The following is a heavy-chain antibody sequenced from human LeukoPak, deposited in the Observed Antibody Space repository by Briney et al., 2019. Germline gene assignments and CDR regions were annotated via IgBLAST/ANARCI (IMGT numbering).Heavy chain of an antibody. Sequence: GGSLRLSCAASGFTFSNAWMSCVRQAPGKGLEWVGRIKSKTDGGTTDYAAPVKGRFTISRDDSKNTLYLQMNSLKTEDTAVYYCTRENGANRRAFDIWGQGTMVTLSS. CDR3: TRENGANRRAFDI. D-gene: IGHD4/OR15-4a*01. CDR2: IKSKTDGGTT. J-gene: IGHJ3*02. CDR1: GFTFSNAW. V-gene: IGHV3-15*01.